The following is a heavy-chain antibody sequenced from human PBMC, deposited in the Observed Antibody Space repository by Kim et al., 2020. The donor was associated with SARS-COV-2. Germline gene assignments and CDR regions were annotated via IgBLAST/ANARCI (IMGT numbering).Heavy chain of an antibody. CDR3: AREISRGAQGY. Sequence: SDYAVSVKSRITIIPDTSKNQFSLQLNSVTPEDTAVYYCAREISRGAQGYWGQGTLVTVSS. V-gene: IGHV6-1*01. D-gene: IGHD3-10*01. CDR2: S. J-gene: IGHJ4*02.